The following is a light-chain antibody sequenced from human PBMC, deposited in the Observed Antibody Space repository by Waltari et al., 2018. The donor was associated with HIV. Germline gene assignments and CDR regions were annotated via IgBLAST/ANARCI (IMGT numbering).Light chain of an antibody. J-gene: IGLJ3*02. V-gene: IGLV1-36*01. Sequence: QSVLTQPPSVSAAPRQRVSISCSGSPSNIGKTAVNWYQQIPGTAPRLLIYYDDLVPSGVSDRFSGSKSGTSASLAISGLQSEDEADYYCAAWDDTLNGWVFGGGTKLTVL. CDR1: PSNIGKTA. CDR2: YDD. CDR3: AAWDDTLNGWV.